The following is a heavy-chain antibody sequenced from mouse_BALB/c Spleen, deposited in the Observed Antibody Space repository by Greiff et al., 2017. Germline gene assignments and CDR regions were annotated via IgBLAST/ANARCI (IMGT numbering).Heavy chain of an antibody. D-gene: IGHD1-1*01. Sequence: EVQGVESGGGLVQPGGSLRLSCATSGFTFTDDYMSWVRQPPGKALEWLGFIRNKANGYTTEYSASVKGRFTISRDNSQSILYLQMNTLRAEDSATYYCARDYCGISPFDYWGQGTTLTVSS. CDR2: IRNKANGYTT. CDR3: ARDYCGISPFDY. CDR1: GFTFTDDY. V-gene: IGHV7-3*02. J-gene: IGHJ2*01.